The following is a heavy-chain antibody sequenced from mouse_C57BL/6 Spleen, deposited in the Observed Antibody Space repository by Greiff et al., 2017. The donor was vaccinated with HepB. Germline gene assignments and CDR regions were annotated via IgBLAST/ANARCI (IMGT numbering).Heavy chain of an antibody. CDR2: IYPGDGDT. V-gene: IGHV1-82*01. J-gene: IGHJ2*01. CDR1: GYAFSSSW. Sequence: LVESGPELVKPGASVKISCKASGYAFSSSWMNWVKQRPGKGLEWIGRIYPGDGDTNYNGKFKGKATLTADKSSSTAYMQLSSLTSEDSAVYFCARFYDYPYYFDYWGQGTTLTVSS. D-gene: IGHD2-4*01. CDR3: ARFYDYPYYFDY.